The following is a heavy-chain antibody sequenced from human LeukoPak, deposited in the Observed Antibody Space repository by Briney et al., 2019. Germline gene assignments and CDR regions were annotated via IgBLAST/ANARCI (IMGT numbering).Heavy chain of an antibody. D-gene: IGHD3-10*01. CDR3: ARSGSGSYYPYYFDY. V-gene: IGHV5-51*01. CDR2: IYPGDSDT. CDR1: GNSFTNHW. Sequence: GESLKISCKGSGNSFTNHWIGWVRQMPGKGLEWMGIIYPGDSDTKYSPSFEGQVTISADKSISTAYLQWSSLKASDTAMYYCARSGSGSYYPYYFDYWGQGTLVTVSS. J-gene: IGHJ4*02.